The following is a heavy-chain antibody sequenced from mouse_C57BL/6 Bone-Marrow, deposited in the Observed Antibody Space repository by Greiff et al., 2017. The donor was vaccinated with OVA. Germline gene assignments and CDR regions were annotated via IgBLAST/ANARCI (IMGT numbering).Heavy chain of an antibody. V-gene: IGHV1-59*01. CDR2: IDPSDSYT. CDR3: ARDGNYYYYAMDD. Sequence: VQLQQPGAELVRPGTSVKLSCKASGYTFTSYWMHWVKQRPGQGLEWIGVIDPSDSYTNYNQKFKGKATLTVDTSSSTAYMQLSSLTSEDSAVYYCARDGNYYYYAMDDWGQGTSVTVSS. J-gene: IGHJ4*01. D-gene: IGHD2-1*01. CDR1: GYTFTSYW.